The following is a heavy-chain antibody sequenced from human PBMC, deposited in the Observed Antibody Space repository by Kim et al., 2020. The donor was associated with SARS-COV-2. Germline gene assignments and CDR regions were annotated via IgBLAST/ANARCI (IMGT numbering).Heavy chain of an antibody. J-gene: IGHJ6*02. D-gene: IGHD3-10*01. CDR2: IYYSGST. CDR3: AREQLWFGELLSSPYYYYGMDV. Sequence: SETLSLTCTVSGGSISSYYWSWIRQPPGKGLEWIGYIYYSGSTNYNPSLKSRVTISVDTSKNQFSLKLSSVTAADTAVYYCAREQLWFGELLSSPYYYYGMDVWGQGTTVTVSS. CDR1: GGSISSYY. V-gene: IGHV4-59*13.